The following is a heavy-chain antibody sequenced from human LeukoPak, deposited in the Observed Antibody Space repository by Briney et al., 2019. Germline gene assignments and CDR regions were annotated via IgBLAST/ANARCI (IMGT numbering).Heavy chain of an antibody. Sequence: PGGSLRLSCAASGFTFSGSAMHWVRQASGKGLEWVGRIRSKANSYATAYAASVKGRFTISRDDSKNTAYLQMNSLKTEDTAVYYCTRPRGYCSGGSCYYSYYYYMDVWGKGTTVTVSS. D-gene: IGHD2-15*01. V-gene: IGHV3-73*01. CDR2: IRSKANSYAT. CDR1: GFTFSGSA. CDR3: TRPRGYCSGGSCYYSYYYYMDV. J-gene: IGHJ6*03.